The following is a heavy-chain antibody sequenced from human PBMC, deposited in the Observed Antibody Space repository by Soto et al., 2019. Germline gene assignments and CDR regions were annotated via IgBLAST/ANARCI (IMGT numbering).Heavy chain of an antibody. CDR1: GFIFDDFA. Sequence: EAQLVESGGGFVQPGRSLRLSCAGSGFIFDDFAIHWVRQAPGKGLELVSGISWNSDSIGYADSVKGRFTISRDNAKNALYLQMKSLRVEDTALYYCTKVGLLDDFWSGPLNFELWGQGTLVSVSS. CDR3: TKVGLLDDFWSGPLNFEL. V-gene: IGHV3-9*01. CDR2: ISWNSDSI. D-gene: IGHD3-3*01. J-gene: IGHJ4*02.